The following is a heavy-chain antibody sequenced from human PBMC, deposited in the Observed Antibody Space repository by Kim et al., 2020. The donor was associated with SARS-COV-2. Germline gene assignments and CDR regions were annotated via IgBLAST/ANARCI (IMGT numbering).Heavy chain of an antibody. D-gene: IGHD1-1*01. Sequence: SVKVSCKASGGTFSSYAISWVRQAPGQGLQWMGGIIPIFCTANYAQKFQGRVTITADESTSTAYMELSSLRSEDTAVYYCARGELERLTPYAHAFDIWGQGTMVTVSS. CDR2: IIPIFCTA. J-gene: IGHJ3*02. V-gene: IGHV1-69*13. CDR1: GGTFSSYA. CDR3: ARGELERLTPYAHAFDI.